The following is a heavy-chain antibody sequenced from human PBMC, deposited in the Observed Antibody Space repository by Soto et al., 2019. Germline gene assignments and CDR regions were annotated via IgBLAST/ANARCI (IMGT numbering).Heavy chain of an antibody. CDR2: ISYDGSNK. V-gene: IGHV3-30-3*01. CDR1: GFTFSSYA. Sequence: AGGSLRLSGAASGFTFSSYAMRWVRQAPGKGLEWVAVISYDGSNKYYADSVKGRFTISRDNSKNTLYLQMNSLRAEDTAVYYCARDYPSMVRGVIPNWFDPWGQGTLVTVSS. D-gene: IGHD3-10*01. CDR3: ARDYPSMVRGVIPNWFDP. J-gene: IGHJ5*02.